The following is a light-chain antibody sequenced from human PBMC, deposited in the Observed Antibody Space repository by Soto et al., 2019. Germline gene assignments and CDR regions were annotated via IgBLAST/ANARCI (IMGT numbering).Light chain of an antibody. V-gene: IGKV1-5*01. J-gene: IGKJ5*01. CDR3: QQYHTSSIT. CDR1: QAISSC. Sequence: DTQMPQLPSTLSASVGDRGTITCRASQAISSCVAWYQQQPGEAPNLLIYDASTLDRGALSRFGGTGSGTEFTLTIDRLQPDDFATYYCQQYHTSSITFAQGTRLEIK. CDR2: DAS.